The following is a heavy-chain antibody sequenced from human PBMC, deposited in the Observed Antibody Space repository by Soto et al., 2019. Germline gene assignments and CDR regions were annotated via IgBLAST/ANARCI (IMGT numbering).Heavy chain of an antibody. V-gene: IGHV1-69*01. D-gene: IGHD2-2*01. J-gene: IGHJ4*02. CDR2: ISPTFGKA. CDR1: GGTLSNYA. Sequence: QVQLVQSGAEVKKPGSSVKVSCKAFGGTLSNYAINWVRQAPGQGLEWMGDISPTFGKANYAQKFQGKVTITADESSSTAYMELSSLTSEDTALYYCVREVRVHTPVFGNRGQGTLVTVSS. CDR3: VREVRVHTPVFGN.